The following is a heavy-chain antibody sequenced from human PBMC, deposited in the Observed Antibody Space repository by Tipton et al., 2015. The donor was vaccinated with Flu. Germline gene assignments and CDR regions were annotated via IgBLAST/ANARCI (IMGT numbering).Heavy chain of an antibody. Sequence: CAAFGFTFSSFEMTWVRQAPGKGLEWLSHISGGGGTMFYADSVKGRFTISRDNAKNSLYLQMSSLRAEDTAVYYCARGMRILGTDGAFDIWGQGTMVTVSS. J-gene: IGHJ3*02. CDR2: ISGGGGTM. V-gene: IGHV3-48*03. CDR1: GFTFSSFE. CDR3: ARGMRILGTDGAFDI. D-gene: IGHD1-26*01.